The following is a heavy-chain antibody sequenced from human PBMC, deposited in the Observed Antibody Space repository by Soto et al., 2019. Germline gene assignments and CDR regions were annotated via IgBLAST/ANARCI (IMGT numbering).Heavy chain of an antibody. CDR3: ARHVPHGHDSHAQFGDEY. D-gene: IGHD3-22*01. CDR2: IDPSDSYT. J-gene: IGHJ4*02. Sequence: GESLKISCKGSGYSFTSYWISWVRQMPGKGLEWMGRIDPSDSYTNYSPSFQGHVTISADKSISTAYLQWSSLKASDTAMYYCARHVPHGHDSHAQFGDEYWGQGTRVTVSS. V-gene: IGHV5-10-1*01. CDR1: GYSFTSYW.